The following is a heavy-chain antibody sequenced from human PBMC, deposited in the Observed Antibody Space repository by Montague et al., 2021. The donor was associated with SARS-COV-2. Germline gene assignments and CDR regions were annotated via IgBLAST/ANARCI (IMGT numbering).Heavy chain of an antibody. V-gene: IGHV3-30*04. CDR1: GFTFSSYA. CDR2: ISFDGRNQ. CDR3: ARDGKYYDTLIGYFSPRNYYYFYGMDV. D-gene: IGHD3-9*01. Sequence: SLRLSCSASGFTFSSYAIHWVRQAPGKGLEWVALISFDGRNQYYADSVKGRFTISRDNSKSTLYLQMNSLRAADTAVYYCARDGKYYDTLIGYFSPRNYYYFYGMDVWGQGTTVTVSS. J-gene: IGHJ6*02.